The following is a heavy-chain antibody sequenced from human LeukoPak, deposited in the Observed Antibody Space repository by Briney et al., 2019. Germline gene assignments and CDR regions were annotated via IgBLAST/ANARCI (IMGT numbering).Heavy chain of an antibody. V-gene: IGHV4-59*08. Sequence: PSETLSLTCTVSGGSISSYYWSWIRQPPGKGLECIGYIYYTGSTNYNPALKSRVTISVDTSKNQFSLKLSSVTAADTAVYYCARLYSSSSRFLYYFDYWGQGTLVTVSS. CDR2: IYYTGST. CDR3: ARLYSSSSRFLYYFDY. CDR1: GGSISSYY. D-gene: IGHD6-6*01. J-gene: IGHJ4*02.